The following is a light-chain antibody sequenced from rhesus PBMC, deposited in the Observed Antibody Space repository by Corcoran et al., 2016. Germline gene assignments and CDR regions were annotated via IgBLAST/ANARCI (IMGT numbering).Light chain of an antibody. Sequence: DIQMTQSPSSLSASVGDTVAITCRASQGISSWLAWYQQKPGKAPNLLIYKASSLQSGVPSRFSGSGSGTDFTLTISSLQSEDFATYYCQQYNSRPFTFGPGTKLDIK. J-gene: IGKJ3*01. CDR2: KAS. CDR3: QQYNSRPFT. CDR1: QGISSW. V-gene: IGKV1-22*01.